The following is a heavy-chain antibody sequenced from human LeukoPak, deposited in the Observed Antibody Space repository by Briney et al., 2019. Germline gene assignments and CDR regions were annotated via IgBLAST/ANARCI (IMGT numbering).Heavy chain of an antibody. CDR2: ISAYNGNI. V-gene: IGHV1-18*01. CDR3: ARGRYCSSTSCSPSFYFDF. J-gene: IGHJ4*02. Sequence: ASVKVSCTASGYTFTNYDISSVRQTPGDGGEWMGCISAYNGNINYAQKFQGSVTMTTDTSTSTAYMELRSLRSDDTAVYYCARGRYCSSTSCSPSFYFDFWGQGTLVTVSS. D-gene: IGHD2-2*01. CDR1: GYTFTNYD.